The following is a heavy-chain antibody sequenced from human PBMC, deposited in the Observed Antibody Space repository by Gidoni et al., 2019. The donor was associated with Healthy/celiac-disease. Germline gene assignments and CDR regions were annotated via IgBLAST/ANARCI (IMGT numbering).Heavy chain of an antibody. CDR1: GGTFSSYA. J-gene: IGHJ6*02. V-gene: IGHV1-69*04. CDR2: ISHILGIA. Sequence: QVQLVQSGAEVKKPGSSVKVSCKASGGTFSSYAISWVRQAPGQGLEWMGRISHILGIANYAQKFQGRVTITADKSTSTAYMELSSLRSEDTAVYYCARDRPEAYGMDVWGQGTTVTVSS. CDR3: ARDRPEAYGMDV.